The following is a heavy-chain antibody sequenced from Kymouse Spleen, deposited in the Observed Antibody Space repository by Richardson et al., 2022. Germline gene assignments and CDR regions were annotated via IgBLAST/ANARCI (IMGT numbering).Heavy chain of an antibody. V-gene: IGHV4-34*01. CDR3: ARSYLYSSGWSSFDY. J-gene: IGHJ4*02. CDR2: INHSGST. CDR1: GGSFSGYY. Sequence: QVQLQQWGAGLLKPSETLSLTCAVYGGSFSGYYWSWIRQPPGKGLEWIGEINHSGSTNYNPSLKSRVTISVDTSKNQFSLKLSSVTAADTAVYYCARSYLYSSGWSSFDYWGQGTLVTVSS. D-gene: IGHD6-19*01.